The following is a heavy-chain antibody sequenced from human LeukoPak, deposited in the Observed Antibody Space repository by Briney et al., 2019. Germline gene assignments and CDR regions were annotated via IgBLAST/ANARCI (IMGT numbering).Heavy chain of an antibody. CDR1: GGSISSGDYY. D-gene: IGHD1/OR15-1a*01. V-gene: IGHV4-30-4*01. CDR2: IYYSGST. Sequence: SQTLSLTCTVSGGSISSGDYYWSWIRQPPGKGLEWIGYIYYSGSTNYNPSLKSRVTISVDTSKNQFSLKLSSVTAADTAVYYCARLPKEQYGMDVWGQGTTVTVSS. CDR3: ARLPKEQYGMDV. J-gene: IGHJ6*02.